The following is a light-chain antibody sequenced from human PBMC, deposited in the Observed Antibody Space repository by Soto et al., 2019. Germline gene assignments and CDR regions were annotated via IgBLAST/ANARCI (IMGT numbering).Light chain of an antibody. Sequence: DIQLTQSPPTLSASIGDRVTITCRASQSISLWLAWYQQKPGKAPKLLIYKASSLESGVPSRFSGGGSGTEFTLTVTSLQPDNFATYYCQHYNSYSWTFGQGTKVDIK. V-gene: IGKV1-5*03. CDR1: QSISLW. J-gene: IGKJ1*01. CDR2: KAS. CDR3: QHYNSYSWT.